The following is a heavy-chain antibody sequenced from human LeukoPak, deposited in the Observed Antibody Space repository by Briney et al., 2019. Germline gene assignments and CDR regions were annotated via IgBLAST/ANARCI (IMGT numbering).Heavy chain of an antibody. V-gene: IGHV4-59*01. Sequence: SETLSLTCTVSGGSTSSYYWSWIRQPPGKGLEWIGYIYYSGSTNYNPSLKSRVTISVDTSKNQFSLKLSSVTAADTAVYYCARHVGRILIYGMDVWGQGTTVTVSS. CDR2: IYYSGST. D-gene: IGHD3-9*01. J-gene: IGHJ6*02. CDR1: GGSTSSYY. CDR3: ARHVGRILIYGMDV.